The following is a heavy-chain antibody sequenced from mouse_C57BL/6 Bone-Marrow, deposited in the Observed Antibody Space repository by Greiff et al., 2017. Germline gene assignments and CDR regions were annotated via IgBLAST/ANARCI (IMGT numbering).Heavy chain of an antibody. CDR1: GYTFTEYT. V-gene: IGHV1-62-2*01. Sequence: VKLQESGAELVKPGASVKLSCKASGYTFTEYTIHWVKQRSGQGLEWLGWFYPGSGSIKYNEKFKDKATLTAEKSSSTVYMELIRLTSEDSAVYFCARHEEYYYGSSPYYAMDYWGQGTSVTVSS. CDR3: ARHEEYYYGSSPYYAMDY. D-gene: IGHD1-1*01. CDR2: FYPGSGSI. J-gene: IGHJ4*01.